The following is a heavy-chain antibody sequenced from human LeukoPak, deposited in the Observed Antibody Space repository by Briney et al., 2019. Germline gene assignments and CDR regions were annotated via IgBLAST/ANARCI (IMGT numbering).Heavy chain of an antibody. D-gene: IGHD1-26*01. Sequence: GGSLRLSCAASGFTFSSYAMSWVRQAPGKGLEWVSAISGSGGSTYYADSVKGRFTISRDNSKNTLYLQMNSLRAEDTAVYYCAKDLPIVGATSGLAFDIWGQGTMVTVSS. CDR1: GFTFSSYA. J-gene: IGHJ3*02. CDR2: ISGSGGST. V-gene: IGHV3-23*01. CDR3: AKDLPIVGATSGLAFDI.